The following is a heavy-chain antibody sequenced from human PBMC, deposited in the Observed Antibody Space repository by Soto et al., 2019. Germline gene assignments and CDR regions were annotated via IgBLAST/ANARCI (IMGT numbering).Heavy chain of an antibody. Sequence: QVQLVQSGAEVKKPGASVMVSCKASGYTFTNYAMHWVRQAAGQRLEWMGWINGGNGNTKYSQKFQGRVTISRDTSARTAYLELSSLTSEDTAVYYCATSIAAAGTDYWGQGSLVTVSS. CDR2: INGGNGNT. CDR1: GYTFTNYA. D-gene: IGHD6-13*01. J-gene: IGHJ4*02. V-gene: IGHV1-3*01. CDR3: ATSIAAAGTDY.